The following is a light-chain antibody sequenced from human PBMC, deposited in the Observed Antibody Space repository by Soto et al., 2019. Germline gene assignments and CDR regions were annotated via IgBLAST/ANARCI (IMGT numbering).Light chain of an antibody. CDR3: QSWHSSTVV. J-gene: IGLJ2*01. CDR1: NVGDKY. Sequence: SYDLTQPPSVSGSPGQTPSITCSGDNVGDKYACWYQQKPGQSPVLAIYQDSKMTSGIPERFSGSNSGNTATMTISGSQAMDEADYYCQSWHSSTVVFGGGTKLTVL. V-gene: IGLV3-1*01. CDR2: QDS.